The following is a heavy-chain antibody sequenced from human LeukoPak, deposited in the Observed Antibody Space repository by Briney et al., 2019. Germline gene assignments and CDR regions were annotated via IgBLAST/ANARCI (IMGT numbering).Heavy chain of an antibody. V-gene: IGHV1-69*06. D-gene: IGHD6-6*01. CDR2: IIPMFGTA. Sequence: SVKVSCKASGGTFSSYAISWVRQAPGQGLEWMGGIIPMFGTANYAQKFQDRVTITADKSTSTAYMELSSLRSEDTAVYYCARDPPGRPYSSSSYGWGQGTLVTVSS. J-gene: IGHJ4*02. CDR3: ARDPPGRPYSSSSYG. CDR1: GGTFSSYA.